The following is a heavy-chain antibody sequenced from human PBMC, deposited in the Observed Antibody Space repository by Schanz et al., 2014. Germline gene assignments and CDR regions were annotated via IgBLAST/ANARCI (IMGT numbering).Heavy chain of an antibody. Sequence: VQLVESGGALVQPGGSLRLSCSASGFTFSDHWMSWVRQPPGKGLEWVANIKGDTGEKNYVDSVKGRFTLSRDNAKNSMYLQMNSLRVEDTAVYYCARDPNSVNEIDSWGQGTLVTVSS. V-gene: IGHV3-7*03. CDR2: IKGDTGEK. CDR1: GFTFSDHW. D-gene: IGHD5-12*01. J-gene: IGHJ4*02. CDR3: ARDPNSVNEIDS.